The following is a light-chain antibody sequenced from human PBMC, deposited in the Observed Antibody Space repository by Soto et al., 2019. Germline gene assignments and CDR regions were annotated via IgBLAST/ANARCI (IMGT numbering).Light chain of an antibody. CDR2: AAS. CDR3: QKYKSAPF. V-gene: IGKV1-27*01. CDR1: QGISNF. Sequence: MTQSPSSLSASVGDRVTITCRASQGISNFLAWYQQKPGKVPKLLIYAASTLQSGVPSRFSGSGSGTDFTLTISSLQPEDVATYYCQKYKSAPFFGGGTKVDIK. J-gene: IGKJ4*01.